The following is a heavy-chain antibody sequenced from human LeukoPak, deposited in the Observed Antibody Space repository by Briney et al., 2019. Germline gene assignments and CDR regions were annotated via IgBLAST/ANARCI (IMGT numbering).Heavy chain of an antibody. D-gene: IGHD3-3*02. CDR1: GGSVSSGSYY. J-gene: IGHJ4*02. Sequence: PSETLSLTCTVSGGSVSSGSYYWSWIRQPPGKGLEWIGYIYYSGSTNYNPSLKSRVTISVDTSKNQFSLKLSSVTAADTAVYYCARDRVASPWYYFDSWGQGTLVTVSS. CDR3: ARDRVASPWYYFDS. CDR2: IYYSGST. V-gene: IGHV4-61*01.